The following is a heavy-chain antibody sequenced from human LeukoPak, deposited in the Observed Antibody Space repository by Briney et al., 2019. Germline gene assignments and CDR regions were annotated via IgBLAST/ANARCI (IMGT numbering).Heavy chain of an antibody. V-gene: IGHV3-48*01. CDR1: GFPFSGYS. Sequence: GGSLRLSCAASGFPFSGYSLTWVRQAPGKGLEWISYISSSNTIYYADAVKGRFTISRDNAKNSLYLQMNSLTADDTAVYYCARLGRLLRVDYFDYWGQGSLVTVSS. CDR3: ARLGRLLRVDYFDY. D-gene: IGHD3-10*01. CDR2: ISSSNTI. J-gene: IGHJ4*02.